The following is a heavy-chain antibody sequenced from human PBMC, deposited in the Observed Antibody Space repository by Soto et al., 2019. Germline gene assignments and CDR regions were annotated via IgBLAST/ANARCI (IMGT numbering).Heavy chain of an antibody. J-gene: IGHJ6*02. V-gene: IGHV4-61*01. Sequence: SETLSLTCTVSGGSVSSGSYYWSWIRQPPGKGLEWIGYIYYSGSTNYNPSLKSRVTISVDTSKNQFSLKLSSVTAADTAVYYYGSGNYYGMDVWGQGTTVTVSS. D-gene: IGHD3-10*01. CDR2: IYYSGST. CDR1: GGSVSSGSYY. CDR3: GSGNYYGMDV.